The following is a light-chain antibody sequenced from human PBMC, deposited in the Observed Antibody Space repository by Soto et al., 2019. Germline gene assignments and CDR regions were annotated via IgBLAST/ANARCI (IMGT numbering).Light chain of an antibody. CDR1: QSVSSGY. Sequence: EMVLTQSPGTLSLSPGERATLSCRASQSVSSGYLAWYQQKHGQAPRLLIYGASSRATGIPDRFSGSGSGTDFTLTISRLEPEDFAVYYCQQYGSSRTFGQGTKVDIK. J-gene: IGKJ1*01. CDR2: GAS. CDR3: QQYGSSRT. V-gene: IGKV3-20*01.